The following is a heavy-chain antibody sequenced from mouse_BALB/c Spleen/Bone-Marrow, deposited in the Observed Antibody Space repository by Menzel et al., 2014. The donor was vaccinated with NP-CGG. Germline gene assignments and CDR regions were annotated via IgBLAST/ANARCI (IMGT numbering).Heavy chain of an antibody. CDR3: VRAGWLLRVSYALDY. D-gene: IGHD2-3*01. J-gene: IGHJ4*01. CDR1: GYTFSSYG. CDR2: INPYNDDT. Sequence: EVQLQQSGPELVKPGASVKMSCKASGYTFSSYGLNWVKQKPGQGLEWIGFINPYNDDTKLSEKFEDKATPISDKSSSTAYMELSSLASEDSAVYCCVRAGWLLRVSYALDYWGPGTSVTVSS. V-gene: IGHV1-14*01.